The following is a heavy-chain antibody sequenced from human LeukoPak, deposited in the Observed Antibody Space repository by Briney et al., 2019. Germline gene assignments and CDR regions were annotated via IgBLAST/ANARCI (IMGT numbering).Heavy chain of an antibody. V-gene: IGHV3-30*02. D-gene: IGHD5-24*01. J-gene: IGHJ3*01. CDR3: AKGFAGGTWLQDTSFDL. Sequence: GGSLRLSCTASGYKFSRYAMHMVREAPGKVLERVAILRSDGSNKNSADSVKGRFTVSRDNSKNTLYLQMSSLRAEDTAVYFCAKGFAGGTWLQDTSFDLWGQGTMVTVSS. CDR2: LRSDGSNK. CDR1: GYKFSRYA.